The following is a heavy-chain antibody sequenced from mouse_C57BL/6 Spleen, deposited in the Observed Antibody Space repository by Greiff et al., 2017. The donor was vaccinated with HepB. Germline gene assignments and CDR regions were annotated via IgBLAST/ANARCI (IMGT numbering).Heavy chain of an antibody. CDR3: ARVLHYYGSSYGYFDV. J-gene: IGHJ1*03. D-gene: IGHD1-1*01. Sequence: EVQLVESGGGLVKPGGSLKLSCAASGFTFSSYAMSWVRQTPEKRLEWVATISDGGSYTYYPDNVKGRFTISRDNAKNNLYLQMSHLKSEDTAMYYCARVLHYYGSSYGYFDVWGTGTTVTVSS. V-gene: IGHV5-4*01. CDR1: GFTFSSYA. CDR2: ISDGGSYT.